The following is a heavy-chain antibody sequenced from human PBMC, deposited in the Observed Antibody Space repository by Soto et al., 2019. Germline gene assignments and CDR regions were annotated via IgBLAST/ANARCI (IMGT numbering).Heavy chain of an antibody. Sequence: PSETLSLTCTVSGGSISSGNYYWSWIRQPPGKGLEWIGFISYSGSTYYNASLKSRVTISVDTSKNQFSLKLTSVTAADTAVYYCARHGYSSGRTYFDYWGQGTLVTVSS. CDR3: ARHGYSSGRTYFDY. CDR2: ISYSGST. D-gene: IGHD6-19*01. CDR1: GGSISSGNYY. J-gene: IGHJ4*02. V-gene: IGHV4-30-4*01.